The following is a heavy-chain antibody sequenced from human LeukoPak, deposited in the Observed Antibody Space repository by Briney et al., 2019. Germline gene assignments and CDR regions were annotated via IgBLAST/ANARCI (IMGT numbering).Heavy chain of an antibody. CDR3: AASYGDYGTFDY. CDR1: GYTFTGYY. Sequence: ASVKVSCKASGYTFTGYYMHWVRQAPGQGLEWMGWINPNSGGTNYAQKFQGRVTMTRDTSISTAYMELSRLRSDDTAVYYCAASYGDYGTFDYWGQGTLVTVSS. J-gene: IGHJ4*02. V-gene: IGHV1-2*02. CDR2: INPNSGGT. D-gene: IGHD4-17*01.